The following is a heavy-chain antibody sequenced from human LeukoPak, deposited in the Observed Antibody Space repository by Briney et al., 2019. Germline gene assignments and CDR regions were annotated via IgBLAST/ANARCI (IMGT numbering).Heavy chain of an antibody. V-gene: IGHV3-7*01. CDR3: ARFPAAMVEYYFDY. CDR2: IKQDGSEK. Sequence: GGSLRLSCAASGLTFSSYWMSWVRQAPGKGLEWVANIKQDGSEKYYVDSVKGRFTISRDNAKNSLYLQMNSLRAEDTAVYYCARFPAAMVEYYFDYWGQGTLVTVSS. D-gene: IGHD5-18*01. CDR1: GLTFSSYW. J-gene: IGHJ4*02.